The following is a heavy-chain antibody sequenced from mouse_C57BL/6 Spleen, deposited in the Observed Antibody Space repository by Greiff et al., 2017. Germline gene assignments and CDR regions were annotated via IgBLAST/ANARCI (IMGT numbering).Heavy chain of an antibody. CDR3: ARRGNYYAWFAY. D-gene: IGHD1-1*01. CDR2: IYPGSGST. CDR1: GYTFTSYW. Sequence: QVHVKQPGAELVKPGASVKMSCKASGYTFTSYWITWVKQRPGQGLEWIGDIYPGSGSTNYNEKFKSKATLTVDTSSSTAYMQLSSLTSEDSAVYYCARRGNYYAWFAYWGQGTLVTVSA. V-gene: IGHV1-55*01. J-gene: IGHJ3*01.